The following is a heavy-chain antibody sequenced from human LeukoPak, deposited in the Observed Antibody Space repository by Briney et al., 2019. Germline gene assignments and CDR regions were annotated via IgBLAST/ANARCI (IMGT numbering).Heavy chain of an antibody. Sequence: GGSLRLSCAASGFTFSSYAMSWVRQALGKGLEWVSAISGSGGSTYYADSVKGRFTISRDNSKNTLYLQMNSLRAEDTAVYYCAKGVGSYYYYYMDVWGKGTTVTVSS. J-gene: IGHJ6*03. CDR3: AKGVGSYYYYYMDV. V-gene: IGHV3-23*01. CDR2: ISGSGGST. D-gene: IGHD1-26*01. CDR1: GFTFSSYA.